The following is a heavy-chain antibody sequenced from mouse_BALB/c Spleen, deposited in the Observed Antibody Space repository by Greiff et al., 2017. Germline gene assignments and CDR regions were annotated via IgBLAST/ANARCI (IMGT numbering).Heavy chain of an antibody. CDR1: GFTFSSFG. D-gene: IGHD1-2*01. CDR3: ARERHYYGYWFAY. CDR2: ISSGSSTI. V-gene: IGHV5-17*02. Sequence: EVKLMESGGGLVQPGGSRKLSCAASGFTFSSFGMHWVRQAPEKGLEWVAYISSGSSTIYYADTVKGRFTISRDNPKNTLFLQMTSLRSEDTAMYYCARERHYYGYWFAYWGQGTLVTVSA. J-gene: IGHJ3*01.